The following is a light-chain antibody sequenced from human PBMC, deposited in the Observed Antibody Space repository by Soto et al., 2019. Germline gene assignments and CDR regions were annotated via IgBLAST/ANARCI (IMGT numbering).Light chain of an antibody. J-gene: IGLJ1*01. CDR1: SSNIGTNT. V-gene: IGLV1-36*01. CDR3: SAWDDSLNAHV. CDR2: FDA. Sequence: QSALTQPPSASGTPGQRVTISCSGSSSNIGTNTVIWYQQLPGKAPKLLIYFDALLPSGISDRFSGSRSGTAASLAISGLQSEDEADYYCSAWDDSLNAHVFGTGTQVTVL.